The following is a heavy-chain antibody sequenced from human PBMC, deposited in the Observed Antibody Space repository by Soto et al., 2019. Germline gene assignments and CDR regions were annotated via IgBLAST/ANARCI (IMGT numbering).Heavy chain of an antibody. Sequence: NPSETLSLTCTVSGGSITSGACYWTWIRQPPGKGLEWIGYIYYSGSTYYNPSLQSRLTISVDTSKNQFSLKLNSVTAADTAVYYCARGSFSSTSCWFDPWGQGTLVTVSS. J-gene: IGHJ5*02. CDR1: GGSITSGACY. CDR3: ARGSFSSTSCWFDP. V-gene: IGHV4-31*03. CDR2: IYYSGST. D-gene: IGHD6-6*01.